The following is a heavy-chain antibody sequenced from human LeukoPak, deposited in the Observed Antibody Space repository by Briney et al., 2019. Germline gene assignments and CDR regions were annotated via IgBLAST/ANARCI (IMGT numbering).Heavy chain of an antibody. CDR2: INPNSGVK. D-gene: IGHD2-2*01. Sequence: ASVTVSCMASGYTFTGNYMPWVRQAPGQGLEWMGWINPNSGVKNYAQKFQGRGTMTRDTSISTAYMELSRLRADDTAVYYCARDRRYCSSTSCYTFDYWGQGTLVTVSS. V-gene: IGHV1-2*02. CDR1: GYTFTGNY. J-gene: IGHJ4*02. CDR3: ARDRRYCSSTSCYTFDY.